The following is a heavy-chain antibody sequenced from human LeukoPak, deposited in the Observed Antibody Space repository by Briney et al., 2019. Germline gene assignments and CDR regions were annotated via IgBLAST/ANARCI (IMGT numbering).Heavy chain of an antibody. CDR3: ARDRSTGSYLFFDY. Sequence: GGSLRLSCLASGFTFYKFGMYWGRQAPGKGLEWVAVIWHNGNKKYYTDSVKGPFTISRDNSKNTLYLQMNSLRAEDTAVYYCARDRSTGSYLFFDYWGQGVLVTVSS. J-gene: IGHJ4*02. D-gene: IGHD6-19*01. CDR1: GFTFYKFG. CDR2: IWHNGNKK. V-gene: IGHV3-33*07.